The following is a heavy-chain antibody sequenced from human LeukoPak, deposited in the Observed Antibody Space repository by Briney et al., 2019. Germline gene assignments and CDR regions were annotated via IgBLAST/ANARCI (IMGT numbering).Heavy chain of an antibody. V-gene: IGHV3-30-3*01. D-gene: IGHD2-15*01. CDR1: GFTFSSYA. CDR2: ISYDGSNK. Sequence: PGRSLRLSCAASGFTFSSYAMRWVRQAPGKGLEWVAVISYDGSNKYYADSVKGRFTISRDNSKNTLYLQMNSLRAEDTAVYYCAKGPYCCSGGSPIDYWGQGTLVTVSS. CDR3: AKGPYCCSGGSPIDY. J-gene: IGHJ4*02.